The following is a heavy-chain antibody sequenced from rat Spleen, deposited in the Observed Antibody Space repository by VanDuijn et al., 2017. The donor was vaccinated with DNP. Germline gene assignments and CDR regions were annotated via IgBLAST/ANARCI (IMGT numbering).Heavy chain of an antibody. CDR1: GFIFSDYA. V-gene: IGHV5S10*01. D-gene: IGHD1-11*01. J-gene: IGHJ4*01. Sequence: EVQLVESGGGLVRPGNSLRLSCAASGFIFSDYAMAWVRQSPKMGLEWVATVVYDGSRTYYRDSVKGRFTISRDNVKSTLYLQMDSLRSEDTATYYCATFEGRDAWGQGTSVTVSS. CDR3: ATFEGRDA. CDR2: VVYDGSRT.